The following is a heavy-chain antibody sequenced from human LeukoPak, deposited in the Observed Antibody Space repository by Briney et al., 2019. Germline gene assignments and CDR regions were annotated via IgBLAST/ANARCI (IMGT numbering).Heavy chain of an antibody. CDR2: IYPGDSDT. D-gene: IGHD3-10*01. V-gene: IGHV5-51*01. CDR3: ARHTDTMVRGVIDY. Sequence: XSGYSFTSYWIGWVRQMPGKGLEWMGIIYPGDSDTRYSPSFQGQVTISADKSISTAYLQWSSLKASDTAMYYCARHTDTMVRGVIDYWGQGTLVTVSS. J-gene: IGHJ4*02. CDR1: GYSFTSYW.